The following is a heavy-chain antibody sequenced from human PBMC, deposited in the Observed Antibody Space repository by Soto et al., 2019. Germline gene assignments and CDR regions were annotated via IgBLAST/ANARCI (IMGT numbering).Heavy chain of an antibody. V-gene: IGHV4-59*01. Sequence: SETLSPTCTVPGGSISSYYWSWIRQPPGKGLGWIGYTYYSGSTTYNPALKSRVTISVDTSKNQLSLKLSTVTAADTAVYYCARTTYYYDSSGYYYFDYWGQGTLVTVSS. CDR3: ARTTYYYDSSGYYYFDY. J-gene: IGHJ4*02. CDR2: TYYSGST. D-gene: IGHD3-22*01. CDR1: GGSISSYY.